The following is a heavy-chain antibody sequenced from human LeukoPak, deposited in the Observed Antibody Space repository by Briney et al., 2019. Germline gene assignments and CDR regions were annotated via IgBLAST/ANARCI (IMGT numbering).Heavy chain of an antibody. CDR3: ATDPADDSSGYYSRDY. D-gene: IGHD3-22*01. V-gene: IGHV1-69*13. Sequence: SVEVSCKASGGTFSSYAISWVRQAPGQGLEWMGGIIPIFGTANYAQKFQGRVTITADESTSTAYMELSSLRSEDTAVYYCATDPADDSSGYYSRDYWGQGTLVTVSS. CDR1: GGTFSSYA. J-gene: IGHJ4*02. CDR2: IIPIFGTA.